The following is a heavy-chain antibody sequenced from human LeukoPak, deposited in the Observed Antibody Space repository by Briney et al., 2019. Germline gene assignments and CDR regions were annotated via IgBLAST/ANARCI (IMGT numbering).Heavy chain of an antibody. CDR3: ARLGYYDSSGYSDY. J-gene: IGHJ4*02. CDR2: IYYSGST. Sequence: PSETLSLTCTVSGGSISSSSYYWGWIRQPPGKGLEWIGSIYYSGSTYYNPSLKSRVTISVDTSKNQFSLKLSSVTAADTAVYYCARLGYYDSSGYSDYWGQGTLVTVSS. CDR1: GGSISSSSYY. V-gene: IGHV4-39*07. D-gene: IGHD3-22*01.